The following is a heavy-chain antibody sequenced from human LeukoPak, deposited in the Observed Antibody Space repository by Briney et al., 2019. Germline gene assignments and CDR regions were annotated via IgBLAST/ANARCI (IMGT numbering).Heavy chain of an antibody. Sequence: GSLRLSCAASGFTFSSYAMSWVRQAPGKGLEWVSGISGSGGSTYYADSVKGRFTISRDNSKNTLYLQMNSLRAEDTAVYYCARDRGIAAAGTLGYWGQGTLVTVSS. CDR1: GFTFSSYA. D-gene: IGHD6-13*01. V-gene: IGHV3-23*01. CDR3: ARDRGIAAAGTLGY. CDR2: ISGSGGST. J-gene: IGHJ4*02.